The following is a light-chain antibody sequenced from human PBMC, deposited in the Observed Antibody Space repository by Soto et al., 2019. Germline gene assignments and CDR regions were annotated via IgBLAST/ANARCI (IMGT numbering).Light chain of an antibody. Sequence: DIQMTQSPAALAATAGGGCTSTFRCSQGISTYLAWYQQKLRKAPTLLIYDASTLQSGVPSRFSSSRAGTEYTLTISSLQPEDFATSYCQQLNGYLELTFGGGTKVDIK. CDR1: QGISTY. J-gene: IGKJ4*01. V-gene: IGKV1-9*01. CDR3: QQLNGYLELT. CDR2: DAS.